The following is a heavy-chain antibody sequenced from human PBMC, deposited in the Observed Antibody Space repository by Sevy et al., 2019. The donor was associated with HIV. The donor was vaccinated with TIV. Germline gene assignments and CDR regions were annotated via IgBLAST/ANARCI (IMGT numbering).Heavy chain of an antibody. CDR1: GGSISSGGYY. Sequence: SETLSLTCTVSGGSISSGGYYWSWIRQHPGKGLEWIGYIYYSGSTYYNPSLKSRVTISVATSKNQFSLKLSSVTAADTAVYYCARESSGIAAAGLDYWGQGTLVTVSS. J-gene: IGHJ4*02. D-gene: IGHD6-13*01. CDR3: ARESSGIAAAGLDY. V-gene: IGHV4-31*03. CDR2: IYYSGST.